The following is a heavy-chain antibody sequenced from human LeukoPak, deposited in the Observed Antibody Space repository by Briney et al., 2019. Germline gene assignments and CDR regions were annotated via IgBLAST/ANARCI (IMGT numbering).Heavy chain of an antibody. Sequence: SETLSLTCTVSGGSISGYYWSWIRQPPGKGLEWIGYLHYSGSTNYNPSLKSRVTISVDTSKNQFSLKLSSVTAADTAVYYCAREGGYYYDSSSIHSFDIWGQGTMVTVSS. D-gene: IGHD3-22*01. CDR1: GGSISGYY. J-gene: IGHJ3*02. V-gene: IGHV4-59*01. CDR3: AREGGYYYDSSSIHSFDI. CDR2: LHYSGST.